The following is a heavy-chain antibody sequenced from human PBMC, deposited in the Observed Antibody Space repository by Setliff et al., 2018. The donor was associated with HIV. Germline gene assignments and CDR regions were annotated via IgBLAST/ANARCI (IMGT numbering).Heavy chain of an antibody. Sequence: KSSETLSLTCTVSGGSISSGSYFWNWIRQPAGKGLEWIGRIYSSGITNYNPSLKSRLTISLDTSKNQFSLQVTSVTAADTAVYYCARDPYCPNTCYEDFTFDSWGQGTLVTVSS. D-gene: IGHD2-8*01. V-gene: IGHV4-61*02. CDR1: GGSISSGSYF. J-gene: IGHJ4*02. CDR3: ARDPYCPNTCYEDFTFDS. CDR2: IYSSGIT.